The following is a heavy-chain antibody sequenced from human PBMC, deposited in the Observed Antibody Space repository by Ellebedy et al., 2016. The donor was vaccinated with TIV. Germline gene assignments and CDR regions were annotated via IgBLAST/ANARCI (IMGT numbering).Heavy chain of an antibody. CDR2: IIPIFNSA. V-gene: IGHV1-69*13. CDR3: ARGGNYDILATWFDP. D-gene: IGHD3-9*01. CDR1: GGTFSSYA. Sequence: SVKVSXKASGGTFSSYAISWVRQAPGQGLEWMGGIIPIFNSANYAQNFQGRVTITAVESTSTVYMELNSLRSEDTAVYYCARGGNYDILATWFDPWGQGTLVTVSS. J-gene: IGHJ5*02.